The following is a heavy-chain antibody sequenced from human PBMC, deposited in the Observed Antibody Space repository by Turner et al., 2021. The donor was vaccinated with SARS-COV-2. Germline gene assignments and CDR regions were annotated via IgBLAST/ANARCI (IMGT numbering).Heavy chain of an antibody. Sequence: QLQLQESGPGLVKPSETLSLTCTVSGGSISSSSYYWGWIRQPPGKGLERIGTIFYSGSTYYNPSLKSRVTISVDRSKNQLSLKLTSVTAADTAVYYCARWGSINSGVDYWGQGTLVTVSS. D-gene: IGHD3-10*01. J-gene: IGHJ4*02. CDR1: GGSISSSSYY. CDR2: IFYSGST. V-gene: IGHV4-39*07. CDR3: ARWGSINSGVDY.